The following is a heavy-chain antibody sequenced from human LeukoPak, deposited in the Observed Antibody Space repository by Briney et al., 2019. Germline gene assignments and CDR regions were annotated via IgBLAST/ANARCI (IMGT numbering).Heavy chain of an antibody. J-gene: IGHJ5*02. CDR3: ERGVPAAIGYNWFDP. Sequence: SETLSLTRTVSGVSISSSSYYWGCIRQPPGKGLEWIGSIYYSGSTYYNPSLKSRATISVDTSKNQFSLKLRSLTAADAAVYYCERGVPAAIGYNWFDPWGEGTLVTVSS. V-gene: IGHV4-39*01. CDR1: GVSISSSSYY. CDR2: IYYSGST. D-gene: IGHD2-2*01.